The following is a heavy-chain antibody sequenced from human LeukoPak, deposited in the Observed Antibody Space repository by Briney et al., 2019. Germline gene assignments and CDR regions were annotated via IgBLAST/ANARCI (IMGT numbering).Heavy chain of an antibody. J-gene: IGHJ4*02. CDR3: AIGMGKGDY. Sequence: GGSLRLSCAASGFTFDDYTMHWVRQAPGKGLEWVSLISWDGGSTYYADSVKGRFTISRDNSKNTLYLQMNSLRAEDTAVYYCAIGMGKGDYWGQGTLVTVSS. CDR1: GFTFDDYT. CDR2: ISWDGGST. D-gene: IGHD1-14*01. V-gene: IGHV3-43*01.